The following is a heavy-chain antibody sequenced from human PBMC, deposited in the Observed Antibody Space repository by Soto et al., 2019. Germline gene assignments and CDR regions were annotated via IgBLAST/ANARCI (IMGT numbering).Heavy chain of an antibody. CDR2: IIPDFASA. J-gene: IGHJ6*02. D-gene: IGHD3-10*01. CDR1: GGNFRTYA. CDR3: ARVRTGVYASRSTSSRFYYGMDV. Sequence: QAQLEQSGAEVKKPGSSVKVSCMASGGNFRTYAFTWVRQATGQGLEWMGGIIPDFASATSAQKFQGRVTITADESTNTVYMELSSLRSEETAVYYCARVRTGVYASRSTSSRFYYGMDVWGQGTAVTVAS. V-gene: IGHV1-69*12.